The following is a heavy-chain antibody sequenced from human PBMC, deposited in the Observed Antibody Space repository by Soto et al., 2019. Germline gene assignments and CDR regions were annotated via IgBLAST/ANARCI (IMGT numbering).Heavy chain of an antibody. J-gene: IGHJ6*02. CDR1: GGSFSGYY. Sequence: QVQLQQWGAGLLKPSETLSLTCAVYGGSFSGYYWSWIRQPPGKGLEWIGEINHSGSTNYNPSLKSRVTKSVDTSKNQVARKLSSVTAADTAVYYCARDKKTYYYGSGSYYNPSYYYYGMDVWGQGTTVTDSS. CDR3: ARDKKTYYYGSGSYYNPSYYYYGMDV. V-gene: IGHV4-34*01. CDR2: INHSGST. D-gene: IGHD3-10*01.